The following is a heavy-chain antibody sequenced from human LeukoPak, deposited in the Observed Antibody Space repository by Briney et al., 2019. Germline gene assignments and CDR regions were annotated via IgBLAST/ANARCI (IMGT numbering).Heavy chain of an antibody. CDR3: ASSNCGGDCPHSPDFDY. D-gene: IGHD2-21*02. CDR1: GYTFTCYY. Sequence: GASVKVSCKASGYTFTCYYMHWVRQAPGQGLEWMGWINPNSGGTDYAQKFQGRVTMTRDTSISTAYMELSRLRSDDTAVYYCASSNCGGDCPHSPDFDYWGQGTLVTVSS. CDR2: INPNSGGT. J-gene: IGHJ4*02. V-gene: IGHV1-2*02.